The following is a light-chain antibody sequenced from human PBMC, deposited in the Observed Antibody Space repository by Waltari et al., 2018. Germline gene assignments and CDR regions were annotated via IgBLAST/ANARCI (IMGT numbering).Light chain of an antibody. CDR2: AAS. V-gene: IGKV3-15*01. Sequence: TQSPATLSVSPGETATLSSRASPSVTTNFAWYQQKLGQAPRLLIFAASTRATGVPVRFSGSGSGTEFTLSISSLQSEDFAVYYCQQYDKWPPRYTFGPGTRVEIK. J-gene: IGKJ4*02. CDR3: QQYDKWPPRYT. CDR1: PSVTTN.